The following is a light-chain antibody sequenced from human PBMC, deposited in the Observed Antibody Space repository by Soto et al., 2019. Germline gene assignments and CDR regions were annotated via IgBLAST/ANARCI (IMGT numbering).Light chain of an antibody. J-gene: IGKJ4*01. CDR2: DSS. Sequence: EIVLTQSPATVSLSPGDTATLSCRASQSVSRYLAWYQQRPGQAPRLLIYDSSNRATGIPARFIGSGSGTDFTLTISNREPEDFAVYYCQQRDDWPPRITFGGGTKVEIK. CDR1: QSVSRY. V-gene: IGKV3-11*01. CDR3: QQRDDWPPRIT.